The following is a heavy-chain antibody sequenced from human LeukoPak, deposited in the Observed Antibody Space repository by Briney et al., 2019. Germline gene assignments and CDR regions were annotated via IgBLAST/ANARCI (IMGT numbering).Heavy chain of an antibody. Sequence: SVKVSCKASGGTFSSYAISWVRQAPGQGLEWMGGIIPIFGTPNYAQKFQGRVTITADESTSTAYMELSSLRSEDTAVYYCARGPSFSYDILTLFDYWGQGTLVTVSS. CDR3: ARGPSFSYDILTLFDY. J-gene: IGHJ4*02. CDR2: IIPIFGTP. CDR1: GGTFSSYA. V-gene: IGHV1-69*13. D-gene: IGHD3-9*01.